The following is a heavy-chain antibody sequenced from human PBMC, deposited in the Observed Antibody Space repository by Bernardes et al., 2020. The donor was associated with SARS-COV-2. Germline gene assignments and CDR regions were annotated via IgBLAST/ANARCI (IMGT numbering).Heavy chain of an antibody. CDR2: VYHIGTT. CDR3: ARDPGLFFTGSFDS. Sequence: SETLSLTCTVAGGSITSSYWSWIRQPPGKGLEWTGYVYHIGTTSYNPSLKSRVTISRGTSNTQFSLKLKSVTAADTALYYCARDPGLFFTGSFDSWGPGTLVTVSS. J-gene: IGHJ4*02. CDR1: GGSITSSY. V-gene: IGHV4-59*01.